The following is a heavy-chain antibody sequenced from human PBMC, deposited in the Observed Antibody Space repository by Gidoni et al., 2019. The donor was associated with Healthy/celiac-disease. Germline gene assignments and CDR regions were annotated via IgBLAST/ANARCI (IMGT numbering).Heavy chain of an antibody. Sequence: QVQLQESGPGLVKPSQTLSLTCTISGGSISSGGYYWSWIRKHPGKGLEWIGYIYYSGSTYYNPSLKSRVTIAVDTSKNQFSLKLSSVTAADTAVYYCARSSMVPYYFDYWGQGTLVTVSS. CDR1: GGSISSGGYY. D-gene: IGHD3-10*01. CDR2: IYYSGST. V-gene: IGHV4-31*03. J-gene: IGHJ4*02. CDR3: ARSSMVPYYFDY.